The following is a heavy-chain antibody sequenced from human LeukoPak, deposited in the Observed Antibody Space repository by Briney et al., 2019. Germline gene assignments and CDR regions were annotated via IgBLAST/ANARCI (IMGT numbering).Heavy chain of an antibody. D-gene: IGHD3-16*02. CDR1: GGSISSSNW. CDR2: IYHSGST. CDR3: ARNHRVWGSYRLYYFDY. V-gene: IGHV4-4*02. Sequence: KSSGTLSLTCAVSGGSISSSNWWSWVRQPPGKGLEWIGEIYHSGSTNYNPSLKSRVTISVDKSKNQFSLKLSSVTAADTAVYYCARNHRVWGSYRLYYFDYWGQGTLVTVSS. J-gene: IGHJ4*02.